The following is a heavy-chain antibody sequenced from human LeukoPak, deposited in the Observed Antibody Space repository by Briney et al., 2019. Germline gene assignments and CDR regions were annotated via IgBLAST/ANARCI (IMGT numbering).Heavy chain of an antibody. CDR2: ISGGGGIT. V-gene: IGHV3-23*01. D-gene: IGHD3-22*01. CDR3: ARGAYYYED. J-gene: IGHJ4*02. CDR1: GFTFSSYA. Sequence: GGSLRLSCAASGFTFSSYAMSWVRQAPGKGLEWVSAISGGGGITYYADSVKGRFTLSRDNSKNTLYLQMNSLRAEDTAVYYCARGAYYYEDWGQGTLVTVSS.